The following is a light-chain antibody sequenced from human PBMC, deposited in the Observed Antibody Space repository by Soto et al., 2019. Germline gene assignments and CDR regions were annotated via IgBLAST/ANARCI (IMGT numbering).Light chain of an antibody. CDR2: GAS. J-gene: IGKJ1*01. CDR3: QQYDTWTGT. CDR1: QSVSSY. Sequence: EQVMTQSPATLSVSLGERATLSCRTSQSVSSYLAWYQKKPGQAPRLLIYGASTRATGIPARFSGSGYGTEFTLTISSLKYEDFAIYYCQQYDTWTGTFGQGTKVDIK. V-gene: IGKV3-15*01.